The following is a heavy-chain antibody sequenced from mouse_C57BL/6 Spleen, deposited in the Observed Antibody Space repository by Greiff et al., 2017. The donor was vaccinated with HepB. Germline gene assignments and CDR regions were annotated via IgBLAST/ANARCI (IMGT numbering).Heavy chain of an antibody. D-gene: IGHD1-1*01. CDR2: ISDGGSYT. CDR1: GFTFSSYA. J-gene: IGHJ2*01. Sequence: EVKLMESGGGLVKPGGSLKLSCAASGFTFSSYAMSWVRQTPEKRLEWVATISDGGSYTYYPDNVKGRFTISRDNAKNNLYLQMSHLKSEDTAMYYCARGDYGSLYYFDYWGQGTTLTVSS. CDR3: ARGDYGSLYYFDY. V-gene: IGHV5-4*03.